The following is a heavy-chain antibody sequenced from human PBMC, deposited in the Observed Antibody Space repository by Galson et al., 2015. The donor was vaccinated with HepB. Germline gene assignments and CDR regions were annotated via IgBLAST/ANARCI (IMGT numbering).Heavy chain of an antibody. Sequence: SLRLSCAASGFTLSTYGMHWVRQAPGKGLEWVAVIWYDGSNKNYADSVKGRFTISRDNSKNTLYLQMNSLRAEDTAVYYCARGRGQWLENWFDPWGQGTLVTVSS. D-gene: IGHD6-19*01. V-gene: IGHV3-33*01. CDR1: GFTLSTYG. CDR3: ARGRGQWLENWFDP. CDR2: IWYDGSNK. J-gene: IGHJ5*02.